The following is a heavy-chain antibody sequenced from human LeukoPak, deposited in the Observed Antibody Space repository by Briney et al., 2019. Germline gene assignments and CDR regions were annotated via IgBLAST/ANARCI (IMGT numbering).Heavy chain of an antibody. CDR2: IFPDDSDI. Sequence: GESLKISCKGSGHNFTSQWIAWVRQMPGKGLEWMGIIFPDDSDIRVSPSFQGQVTLSADKSINTAYLQWASLKASDSAIYYCARLLMEGRRNHFYYMDVWGEGTTVTVSS. CDR3: ARLLMEGRRNHFYYMDV. D-gene: IGHD3-3*01. CDR1: GHNFTSQW. J-gene: IGHJ6*03. V-gene: IGHV5-51*01.